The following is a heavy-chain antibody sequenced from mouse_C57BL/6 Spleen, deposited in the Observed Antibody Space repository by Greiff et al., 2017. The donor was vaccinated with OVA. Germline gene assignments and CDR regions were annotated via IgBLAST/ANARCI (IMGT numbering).Heavy chain of an antibody. Sequence: QQSCKASGYTFTSYWMHWVKQRPGRGLEWIGRIDPNSGGTKYNEKFKSKATLTVDKPSSTAYMQLSSLTSEDSAVYYCARRVNWDVDYYAMDYWGQGTSVTVSS. CDR2: IDPNSGGT. CDR3: ARRVNWDVDYYAMDY. V-gene: IGHV1-72*01. J-gene: IGHJ4*01. CDR1: GYTFTSYW. D-gene: IGHD4-1*01.